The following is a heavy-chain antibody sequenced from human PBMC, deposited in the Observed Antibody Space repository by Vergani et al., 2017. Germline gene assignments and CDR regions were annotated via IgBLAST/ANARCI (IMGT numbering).Heavy chain of an antibody. V-gene: IGHV1-8*01. Sequence: QEQLVQSGAEVKKPGASVKVSCKASGYTFTSYDINWVRQATGQGLEWMGWMNPNSGNTGYAQKFQGRVTMTRNTSISTAYMELSSLRSEDTAVYYCARGSSSSWFQSGRYFDYWGQGTLVTVSS. D-gene: IGHD6-13*01. J-gene: IGHJ4*02. CDR1: GYTFTSYD. CDR3: ARGSSSSWFQSGRYFDY. CDR2: MNPNSGNT.